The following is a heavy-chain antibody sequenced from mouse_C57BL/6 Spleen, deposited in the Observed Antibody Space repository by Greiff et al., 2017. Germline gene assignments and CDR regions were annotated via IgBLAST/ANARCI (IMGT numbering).Heavy chain of an antibody. J-gene: IGHJ4*01. CDR2: IYPRSGNT. CDR1: GYTFTSYG. CDR3: ARYPHGAMDY. Sequence: VKLQQPGAELARPGASVKLSCKASGYTFTSYGIRWVKQRPGQGLEWIGEIYPRSGNTYYNEKFKGKATLTADKSSSTAYMELRSLTSEDAAVYFCARYPHGAMDYWGQGTSVTVSS. V-gene: IGHV1-81*01.